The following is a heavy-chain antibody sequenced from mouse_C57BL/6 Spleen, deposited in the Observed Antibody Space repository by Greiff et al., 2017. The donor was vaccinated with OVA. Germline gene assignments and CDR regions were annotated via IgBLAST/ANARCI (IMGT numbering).Heavy chain of an antibody. V-gene: IGHV1-76*01. J-gene: IGHJ4*01. CDR3: ARGDYYSNYGAMDY. CDR1: GYTFTDYY. CDR2: IYPGSGNT. Sequence: VKLVESGAELVRPGASVKLSCKASGYTFTDYYINWVKQRPGQGLEWIARIYPGSGNTYYNEKFKGKATLTAEKSSSTAYMQLSSLTSEDSAVYFCARGDYYSNYGAMDYWGQGTSVTVSS. D-gene: IGHD2-5*01.